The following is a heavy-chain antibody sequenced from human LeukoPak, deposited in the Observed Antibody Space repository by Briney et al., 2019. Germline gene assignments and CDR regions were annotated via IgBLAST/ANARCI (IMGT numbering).Heavy chain of an antibody. CDR3: ARSRRSFSYASANYSPPFYFDY. CDR1: GGSFSGYY. CDR2: INHSGST. J-gene: IGHJ4*02. D-gene: IGHD2-15*01. V-gene: IGHV4-34*01. Sequence: SETLSLTCAVYGGSFSGYYWSWIRQPPGKGLEWIGEINHSGSTNYNPSLKSRVTISVDTSKNQFSLKLSSVTAADTAIYYCARSRRSFSYASANYSPPFYFDYWGQGTLLTVSS.